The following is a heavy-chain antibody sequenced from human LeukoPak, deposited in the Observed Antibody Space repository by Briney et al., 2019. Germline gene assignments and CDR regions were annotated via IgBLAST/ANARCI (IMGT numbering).Heavy chain of an antibody. V-gene: IGHV1-69*13. CDR1: GGTFSSYA. D-gene: IGHD4-17*01. Sequence: SVKVSYKASGGTFSSYAISWGREPPEQGLEWIGGIIPIFGAANDAQKFQGRVTITADESTSTAYMELSSVRSEDTAVYYCARIDYGDYDYLGRLRFDPWGQGTLVTVSS. J-gene: IGHJ5*02. CDR3: ARIDYGDYDYLGRLRFDP. CDR2: IIPIFGAA.